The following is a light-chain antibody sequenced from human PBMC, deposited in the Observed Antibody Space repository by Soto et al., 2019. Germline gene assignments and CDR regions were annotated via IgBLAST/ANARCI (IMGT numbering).Light chain of an antibody. V-gene: IGKV3-15*01. J-gene: IGKJ2*01. CDR1: QSISTE. CDR3: QQGHNWPLT. Sequence: IVMTQSPATLSVSPGERATLSCRASQSISTELAWYQQKPGQPPRLLIYSASTRATGVPARFTGSGSGSEFTLTISGLQSADFAVYYCQQGHNWPLTFGQGTRLEI. CDR2: SAS.